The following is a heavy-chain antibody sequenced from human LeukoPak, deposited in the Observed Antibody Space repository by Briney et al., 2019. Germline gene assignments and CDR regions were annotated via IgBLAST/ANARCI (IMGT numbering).Heavy chain of an antibody. Sequence: GGSLRLSCAASGFTFSSYAMSWVRQAPGKGLERVSAISGSGGSTDYVDSVKGRFTISRDNSQNTLYLQMNSLRAEDTAVYYCATSTAMVPLSTYMDVWGKGTTVTISS. J-gene: IGHJ6*03. D-gene: IGHD5-18*01. CDR1: GFTFSSYA. CDR2: ISGSGGST. V-gene: IGHV3-23*01. CDR3: ATSTAMVPLSTYMDV.